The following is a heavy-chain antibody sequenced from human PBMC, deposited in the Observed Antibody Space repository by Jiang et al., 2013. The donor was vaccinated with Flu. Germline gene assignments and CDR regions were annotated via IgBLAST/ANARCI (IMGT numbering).Heavy chain of an antibody. J-gene: IGHJ6*03. CDR1: VSSNSAA. Sequence: VSSNSAAWNWIRQSPSRGLEWLGRTYYRSKWYTNYAVSVKSRITINPDTSKNQFSLQLNSVTPEDTAVYYCARHSSSSGSQYYYYMDVWGKGTTVTVSS. D-gene: IGHD6-6*01. CDR3: ARHSSSSGSQYYYYMDV. V-gene: IGHV6-1*01. CDR2: TYYRSKWYT.